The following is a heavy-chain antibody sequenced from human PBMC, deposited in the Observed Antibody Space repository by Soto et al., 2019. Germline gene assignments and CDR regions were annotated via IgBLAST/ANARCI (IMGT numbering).Heavy chain of an antibody. CDR3: TTGSGWTSDH. CDR2: IHNSENT. D-gene: IGHD6-19*01. CDR1: GGSISNYY. J-gene: IGHJ4*02. Sequence: QVQLQESGPGLVKPSETLCLTCTASGGSISNYYWNWIRQPPGKGLEWIGNIHNSENTNYNPSLMRRLTISLDTSNNQCSLKMNSVTAADTAVYYCTTGSGWTSDHWGRGTLVTVSS. V-gene: IGHV4-59*08.